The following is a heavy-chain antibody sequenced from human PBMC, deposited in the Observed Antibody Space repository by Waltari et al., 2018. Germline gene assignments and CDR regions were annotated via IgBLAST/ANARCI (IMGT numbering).Heavy chain of an antibody. V-gene: IGHV4-4*02. CDR3: ARDQSGRARNQIFDY. J-gene: IGHJ4*02. Sequence: QVQLQESGPGLVKPSGTLSLTCAVSGGSLSSSNWWSWVRAPPGKGLEWIGEIYHSVSTNYNPSLKSRVTISVDKSKNQFSLKLSSVTAADTAVYYCARDQSGRARNQIFDYWGQGTLVTVSS. D-gene: IGHD6-25*01. CDR1: GGSLSSSNW. CDR2: IYHSVST.